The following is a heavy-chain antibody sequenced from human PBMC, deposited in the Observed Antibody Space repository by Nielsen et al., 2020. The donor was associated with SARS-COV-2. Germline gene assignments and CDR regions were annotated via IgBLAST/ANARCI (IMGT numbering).Heavy chain of an antibody. CDR3: ARNLLRFHLYYYYGMDV. CDR2: INTNTENP. D-gene: IGHD3-3*01. Sequence: ASVKVSCKASGYTFTSYAMNWVRQAPGQGLEWMGWINTNTENPTYAQGFTGRFVFSLDTSVSTAYLQISSLKAEDTAVYYCARNLLRFHLYYYYGMDVWGQGTTVTVSS. V-gene: IGHV7-4-1*02. CDR1: GYTFTSYA. J-gene: IGHJ6*02.